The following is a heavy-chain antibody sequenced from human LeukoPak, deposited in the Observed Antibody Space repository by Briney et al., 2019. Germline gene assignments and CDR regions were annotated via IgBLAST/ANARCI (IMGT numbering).Heavy chain of an antibody. CDR2: ISSDGSST. D-gene: IGHD6-19*01. V-gene: IGHV3-74*01. J-gene: IGHJ4*02. Sequence: GGSLRLSCAASGFTFSSYWMHWVRQAPGKGLVWVSRISSDGSSTGYADSVKGRFTISRDNAKNTLFLQMNSLRADDTAVYYCTRDPSIAVADHHFDYWGQGSLVTVSS. CDR1: GFTFSSYW. CDR3: TRDPSIAVADHHFDY.